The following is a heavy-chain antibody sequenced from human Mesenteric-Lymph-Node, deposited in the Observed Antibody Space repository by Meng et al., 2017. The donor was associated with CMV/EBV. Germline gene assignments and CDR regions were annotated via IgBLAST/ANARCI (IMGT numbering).Heavy chain of an antibody. V-gene: IGHV3-48*03. CDR1: GYPFSDYG. Sequence: GESLKISCAVSGYPFSDYGMIWVRQAPGKGLEWISYISLSGRTISYADSVKGRFTVSRDNAENSLYLQMNTLRVEDTAVYFCATQIRNIGDDYWGQGTLVTVSS. J-gene: IGHJ4*02. CDR3: ATQIRNIGDDY. CDR2: ISLSGRTI. D-gene: IGHD1/OR15-1a*01.